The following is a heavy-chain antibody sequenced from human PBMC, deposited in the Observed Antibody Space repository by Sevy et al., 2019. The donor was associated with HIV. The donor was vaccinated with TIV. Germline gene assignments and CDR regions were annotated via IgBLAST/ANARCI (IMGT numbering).Heavy chain of an antibody. D-gene: IGHD3-9*01. Sequence: GGSLRLSCVVSGFTFTTPGMHWVRQAPGKGLEWVAVISYHGRDKFYADSVKGRFTISRDNSDNILYLHMNSLRSEDTAVYYCAKDFTGYNGMDVWGQGTMVTVSS. CDR1: GFTFTTPG. CDR2: ISYHGRDK. CDR3: AKDFTGYNGMDV. V-gene: IGHV3-30*18. J-gene: IGHJ6*02.